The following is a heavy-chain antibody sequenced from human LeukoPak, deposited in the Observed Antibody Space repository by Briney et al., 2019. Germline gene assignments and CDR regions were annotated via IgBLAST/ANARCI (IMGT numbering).Heavy chain of an antibody. J-gene: IGHJ5*02. V-gene: IGHV3-23*01. CDR2: ISGSGGST. CDR1: GFTFSSYA. CDR3: ATDGAGFDT. Sequence: GGSLRLSCAASGFTFSSYAMYWVRQAPGKGLEWVSGISGSGGSTYYADSVKGRFTISRDNAKKSLYLEMNNLRAEDTAVYYCATDGAGFDTWGQGVLVTVST.